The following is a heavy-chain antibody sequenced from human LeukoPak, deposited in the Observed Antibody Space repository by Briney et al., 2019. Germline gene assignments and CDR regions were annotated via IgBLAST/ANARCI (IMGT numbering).Heavy chain of an antibody. V-gene: IGHV3-23*01. J-gene: IGHJ5*02. CDR1: GFTFSSYA. CDR2: VSGSNGNT. Sequence: PGGSLRLSCAASGFTFSSYAMSWVRQAPGEGLEWVSTVSGSNGNTHYADSVKGRFTITRDNSKNTLYLQMNSLRAEDTAVYYCVGEAPGAAVCRSRFDPWGQGTLVTVSS. D-gene: IGHD3-16*01. CDR3: VGEAPGAAVCRSRFDP.